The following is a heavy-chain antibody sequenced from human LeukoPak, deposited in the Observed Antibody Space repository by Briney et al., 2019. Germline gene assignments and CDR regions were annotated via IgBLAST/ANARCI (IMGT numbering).Heavy chain of an antibody. V-gene: IGHV3-30-3*01. Sequence: GGSLRLSCAASGFTFSSYAMHWVRQAPGKGLEWVAVISYDGSNKYYADFVKGRFTISRDNSKNTLYLQMNSLRAEDTAVYYCARDHPMGYFDYWGQGTLVTVSS. CDR1: GFTFSSYA. J-gene: IGHJ4*02. CDR2: ISYDGSNK. D-gene: IGHD5-24*01. CDR3: ARDHPMGYFDY.